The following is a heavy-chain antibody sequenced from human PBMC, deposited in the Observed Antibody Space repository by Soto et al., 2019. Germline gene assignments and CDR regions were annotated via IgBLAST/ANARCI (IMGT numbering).Heavy chain of an antibody. D-gene: IGHD1-26*01. Sequence: SLRLYCVASGFPFSSYAITWVRQAPGKGLEWVSAMSGSGGTTYYADSARGRFTISRDNSKNTLYLQMDNLRAEDTAVYYCVRHSAIYFRDEFDYGGQGVLVTGSS. CDR2: MSGSGGTT. CDR3: VRHSAIYFRDEFDY. J-gene: IGHJ4*02. V-gene: IGHV3-23*01. CDR1: GFPFSSYA.